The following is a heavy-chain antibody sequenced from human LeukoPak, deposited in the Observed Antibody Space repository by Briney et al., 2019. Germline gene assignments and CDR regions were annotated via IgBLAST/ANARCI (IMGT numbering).Heavy chain of an antibody. CDR3: ARRLAASDAFDI. CDR1: GGSVSSGSYY. CDR2: IYYSGST. D-gene: IGHD2-21*01. J-gene: IGHJ3*02. V-gene: IGHV4-61*01. Sequence: SETLSLTCTVSGGSVSSGSYYWSWIRQPPGKGLEWIGYIYYSGSTNYNPSLKSRVTISVDTSKNQFSLKLSSVTAADTAVYYCARRLAASDAFDIWGQGTMVTVSS.